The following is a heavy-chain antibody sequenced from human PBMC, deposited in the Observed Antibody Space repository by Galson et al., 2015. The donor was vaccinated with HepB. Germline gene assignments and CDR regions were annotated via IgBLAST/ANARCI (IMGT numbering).Heavy chain of an antibody. Sequence: SLRLSCAASGFTFSSYSMNWVRQAPGKGLEWVSSISSSSSYIYYADSVKGRFTISRDNAKNSLYLQMNSLRAEDTAVYYCARDGYCSSTSCYGSVRTSSSWYPLDYWGQGTLVTVSS. CDR1: GFTFSSYS. CDR3: ARDGYCSSTSCYGSVRTSSSWYPLDY. D-gene: IGHD2-2*01. J-gene: IGHJ4*02. CDR2: ISSSSSYI. V-gene: IGHV3-21*01.